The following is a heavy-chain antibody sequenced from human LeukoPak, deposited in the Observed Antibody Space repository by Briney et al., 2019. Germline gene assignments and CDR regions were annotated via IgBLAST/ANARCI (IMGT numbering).Heavy chain of an antibody. CDR3: ARDLTTFDY. Sequence: GGSLRLSCAASGFTFSSYSMNWVRQAPGKGLEWVSSISSIRSYIYYADSVKGRFTISREKAKKSLYLQMNSLRAEDTAVYYCARDLTTFDYWGQGTLVTVSS. CDR2: ISSIRSYI. D-gene: IGHD4-17*01. V-gene: IGHV3-21*01. CDR1: GFTFSSYS. J-gene: IGHJ4*02.